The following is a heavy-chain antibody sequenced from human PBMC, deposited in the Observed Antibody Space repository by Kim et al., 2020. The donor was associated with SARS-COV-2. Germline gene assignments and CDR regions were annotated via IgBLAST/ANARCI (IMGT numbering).Heavy chain of an antibody. CDR3: VSSLVLADSSLY. CDR1: GFAFITSS. CDR2: ISSGSSAI. D-gene: IGHD3-22*01. Sequence: GGSLRLSCAASGFAFITSSMNWVRQAPGKGLEWVSYISSGSSAIYYADSVKGRFTISRDNARNSLYLQMNSLRAEDTAVYYCVSSLVLADSSLYWGQGTRVTVSS. V-gene: IGHV3-48*04. J-gene: IGHJ4*02.